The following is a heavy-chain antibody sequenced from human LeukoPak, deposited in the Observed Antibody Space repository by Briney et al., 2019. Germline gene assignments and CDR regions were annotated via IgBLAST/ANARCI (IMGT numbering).Heavy chain of an antibody. CDR2: ISAYNGNT. D-gene: IGHD3-22*01. V-gene: IGHV1-18*01. J-gene: IGHJ4*02. CDR1: GYTFTSYG. CDR3: ARGRGYYDSSGSDY. Sequence: ASVKVSCKVSGYTFTSYGISWVRQAPGQGLEWMGWISAYNGNTNYAQKLQGRVTMTTDTSTSTAYMELRSLRSDDTAVYYCARGRGYYDSSGSDYWGQGTLVTVSS.